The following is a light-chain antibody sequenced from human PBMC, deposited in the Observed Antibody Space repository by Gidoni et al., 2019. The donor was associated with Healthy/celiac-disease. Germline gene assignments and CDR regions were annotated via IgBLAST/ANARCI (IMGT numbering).Light chain of an antibody. CDR2: DAS. V-gene: IGKV3-15*01. J-gene: IGKJ1*01. CDR1: HSVNTK. CDR3: NQYNHWPRT. Sequence: VVMPQSPATLSVSPGERATLSCRASHSVNTKLAWYQQKPGQAPRLLIYDASTRATGIPARFSGSGSGTEFTLTISSLQSEDFAVYHCNQYNHWPRTFGQGTKVEI.